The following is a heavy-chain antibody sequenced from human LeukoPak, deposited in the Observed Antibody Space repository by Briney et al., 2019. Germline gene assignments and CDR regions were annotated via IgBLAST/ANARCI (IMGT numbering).Heavy chain of an antibody. J-gene: IGHJ4*02. CDR3: ARGTVTTQLDY. V-gene: IGHV3-33*01. CDR2: IWYDGSNK. Sequence: PGRSLRLSCAASGFTFSSYGMHWVRQAPGKGLEWVAVIWYDGSNKYYADSVKGRFTISRDSSKNTLYLQMNSLRAEDTAVYYCARGTVTTQLDYWGQGTLVTVSS. D-gene: IGHD4-17*01. CDR1: GFTFSSYG.